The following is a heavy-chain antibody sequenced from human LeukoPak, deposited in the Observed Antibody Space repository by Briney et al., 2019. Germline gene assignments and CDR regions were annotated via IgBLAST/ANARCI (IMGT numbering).Heavy chain of an antibody. Sequence: SETLSLTCTVSHYSISSGYYWGWIRQPPGKGLEWIGTIYRSGSAYSNPSLKSRVTMSVDTSKNQFSLNLSSMTAADTAVYYCARVGYYPDYYMDVWGKGTTVTVSS. CDR2: IYRSGSA. CDR1: HYSISSGYY. J-gene: IGHJ6*03. V-gene: IGHV4-38-2*02. D-gene: IGHD3-10*01. CDR3: ARVGYYPDYYMDV.